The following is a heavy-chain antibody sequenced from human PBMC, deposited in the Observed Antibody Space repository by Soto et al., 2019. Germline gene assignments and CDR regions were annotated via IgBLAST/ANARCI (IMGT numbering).Heavy chain of an antibody. J-gene: IGHJ5*02. CDR1: ADSGAAGHY. Sequence: SETLSLTCDVSADSGAAGHYWGWIRQPPGKGLEWLGCFHRSGSTYYRPSLKSRVTISLDASRNQFSLSLRSVTAADTAVYYCARDFNFIFDDFADMRWNFDPWGQGTLVTV. V-gene: IGHV4-38-2*02. D-gene: IGHD3-3*02. CDR3: ARDFNFIFDDFADMRWNFDP. CDR2: FHRSGST.